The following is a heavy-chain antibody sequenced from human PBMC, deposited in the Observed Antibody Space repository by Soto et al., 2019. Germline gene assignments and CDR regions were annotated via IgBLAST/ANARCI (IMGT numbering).Heavy chain of an antibody. Sequence: QVQLVQSGAEVKKPGSSVKVSCKASGGTFSSYAISWVRQAPGQGLEWMGGIIPIFGTANYAQKFQGRVTITADESTSTAYMELSSLRSEDTAVYYCARLRRDSRGWYRPTTGYFDYWGQGTLVTVSS. D-gene: IGHD6-19*01. CDR2: IIPIFGTA. CDR1: GGTFSSYA. CDR3: ARLRRDSRGWYRPTTGYFDY. V-gene: IGHV1-69*12. J-gene: IGHJ4*02.